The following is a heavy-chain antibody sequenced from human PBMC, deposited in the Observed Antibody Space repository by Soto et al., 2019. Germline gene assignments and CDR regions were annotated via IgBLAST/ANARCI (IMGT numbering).Heavy chain of an antibody. CDR1: DGSIGSDY. CDR3: ARMFDHSVNDNWFDP. D-gene: IGHD3-10*02. CDR2: IDYIGNT. V-gene: IGHV4-59*01. Sequence: SETLSLTCTVSDGSIGSDYWSWIRQPPGKGLEWLGNIDYIGNTNYNPSLKSRVTMSIDTSKNRFSLKLASVTTADTAVYYCARMFDHSVNDNWFDPWGPGTLVTVSS. J-gene: IGHJ5*02.